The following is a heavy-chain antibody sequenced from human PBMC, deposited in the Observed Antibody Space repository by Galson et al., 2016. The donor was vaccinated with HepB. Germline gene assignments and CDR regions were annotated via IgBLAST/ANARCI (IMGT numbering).Heavy chain of an antibody. CDR3: ARDYYDSSGYLYFDS. J-gene: IGHJ4*02. CDR2: IFYSGST. Sequence: SETLSLTCTVSGGSISNYQWSWIRQPPGKGMEWIGYIFYSGSTNYNPSLKSRVTISLGTSKTQFSLKLSSVTAADTAVYYCARDYYDSSGYLYFDSWGQGTLVTVSS. V-gene: IGHV4-59*01. D-gene: IGHD3-22*01. CDR1: GGSISNYQ.